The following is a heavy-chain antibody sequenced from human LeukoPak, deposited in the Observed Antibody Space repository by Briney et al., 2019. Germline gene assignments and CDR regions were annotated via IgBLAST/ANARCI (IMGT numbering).Heavy chain of an antibody. J-gene: IGHJ5*02. V-gene: IGHV1-3*01. Sequence: ASVKVSCKASGYTFTSYAMHWVRQAPGQRLEWMGWINAGNGNTKYSQKFQGRVTITRDTSAGTAYMELSSLRSEDTAVYYCARDSPLVCSSTSCYGTNWFDPWGQGTLVTVSS. CDR2: INAGNGNT. D-gene: IGHD2-2*01. CDR1: GYTFTSYA. CDR3: ARDSPLVCSSTSCYGTNWFDP.